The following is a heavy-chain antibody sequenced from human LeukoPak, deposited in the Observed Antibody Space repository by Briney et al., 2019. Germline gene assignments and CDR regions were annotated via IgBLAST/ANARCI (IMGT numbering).Heavy chain of an antibody. D-gene: IGHD2/OR15-2a*01. Sequence: GGSLRLSCAASGFTFTNFWMNWLRQAPGKGLEWVANIKQDGGAKNYVDSVKGRFTISRDNAKNSLYLQMNNLRVEDTAVYYCARERITTTSFDYWGQGVLVTVSS. J-gene: IGHJ4*02. CDR2: IKQDGGAK. V-gene: IGHV3-7*01. CDR1: GFTFTNFW. CDR3: ARERITTTSFDY.